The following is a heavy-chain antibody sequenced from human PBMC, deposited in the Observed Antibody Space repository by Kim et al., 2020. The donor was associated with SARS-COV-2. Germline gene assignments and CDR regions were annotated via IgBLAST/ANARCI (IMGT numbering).Heavy chain of an antibody. D-gene: IGHD3-10*01. Sequence: KFQGRVTITADESTSTAYMELSSLRSEDTAVYYCARIHGSGSYYVDAFDIWGQGTMVTVSS. J-gene: IGHJ3*02. V-gene: IGHV1-69*01. CDR3: ARIHGSGSYYVDAFDI.